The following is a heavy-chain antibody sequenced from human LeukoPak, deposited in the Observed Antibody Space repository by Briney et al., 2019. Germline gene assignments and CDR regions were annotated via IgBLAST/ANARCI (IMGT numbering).Heavy chain of an antibody. CDR2: IYYSGST. J-gene: IGHJ3*02. CDR1: GGSISSGDYY. V-gene: IGHV4-30-4*01. Sequence: SQTLSLTCTVSGGSISSGDYYWSWIRQPPGKGLEWIGYIYYSGSTYYNPSLKSRVTISVDTSKNQFSLKLSSVTAADTAVYYCARGHYDSSGYLVAFDIWGQGTMVTVSS. CDR3: ARGHYDSSGYLVAFDI. D-gene: IGHD3-22*01.